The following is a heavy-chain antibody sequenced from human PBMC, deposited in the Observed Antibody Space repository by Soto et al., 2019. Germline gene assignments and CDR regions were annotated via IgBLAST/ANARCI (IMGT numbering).Heavy chain of an antibody. CDR1: GGSISSDDYY. D-gene: IGHD3-10*01. CDR3: ARLFAYYYKEAGAFEI. J-gene: IGHJ3*02. V-gene: IGHV4-30-4*01. CDR2: IFSSGST. Sequence: SETLSLTCTVSGGSISSDDYYWCWIRQPPGQGLEWIGYIFSSGSTYNNPSLKSRVTIKVDTSNKQFYLDMSSVTAADTAVYFFARLFAYYYKEAGAFEIWCQGTTGT.